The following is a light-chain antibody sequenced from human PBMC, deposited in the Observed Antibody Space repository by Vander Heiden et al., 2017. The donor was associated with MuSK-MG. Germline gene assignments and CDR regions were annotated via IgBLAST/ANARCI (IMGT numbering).Light chain of an antibody. CDR2: DDR. J-gene: IGLJ1*01. Sequence: SVLTQPPSVSVAPGQTARIACAGDTIGTYSVHWYQQRPDPAPVLVVYDDRDRPSGIPERCSGSNSGETATLTISRVEAGDEADYYCQVWDGSGGPVFGTGTKVTVL. V-gene: IGLV3-21*02. CDR1: TIGTYS. CDR3: QVWDGSGGPV.